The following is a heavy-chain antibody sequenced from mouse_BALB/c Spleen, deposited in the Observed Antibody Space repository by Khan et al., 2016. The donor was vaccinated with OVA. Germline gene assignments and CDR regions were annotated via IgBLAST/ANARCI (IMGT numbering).Heavy chain of an antibody. CDR1: GFTFSDYY. V-gene: IGHV5-4*02. D-gene: IGHD2-14*01. CDR3: ARGGYGAFAY. J-gene: IGHJ3*01. CDR2: ISAGGSYT. Sequence: EVELVESGGGLVKPGGSLKLSCAASGFTFSDYYMYWVRQTPEKRLEWVATISAGGSYTSYSDSVKGRFTISRDNAKNNLYLQMNSLQSEDAAMYYCARGGYGAFAYWGQGTLVTVSA.